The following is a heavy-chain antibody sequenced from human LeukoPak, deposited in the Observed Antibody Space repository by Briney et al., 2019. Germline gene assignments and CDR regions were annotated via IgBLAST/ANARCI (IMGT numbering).Heavy chain of an antibody. V-gene: IGHV4-61*01. D-gene: IGHD5-12*01. CDR2: IYNSVRT. CDR3: VRDLVATIDHYYYGMDV. Sequence: SETLSLTCIVSGGSVSSGSYYWSWIRQPPGKGLEWIGYIYNSVRTNYNPSLKSRVTISVDTSKYQLSLKLSSVTAADTAVYFCVRDLVATIDHYYYGMDVWGQGTTVTVSS. CDR1: GGSVSSGSYY. J-gene: IGHJ6*02.